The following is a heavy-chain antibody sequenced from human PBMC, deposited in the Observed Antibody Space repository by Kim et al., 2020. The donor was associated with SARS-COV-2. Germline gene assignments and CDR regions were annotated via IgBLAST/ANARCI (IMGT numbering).Heavy chain of an antibody. V-gene: IGHV1-2*02. CDR3: ARGVSSSGLIFAV. CDR1: GDTFNDYP. CDR2: INPNNGAA. Sequence: ASVKVSCKASGDTFNDYPMHWVRQAPGHGLEWMGLINPNNGAARYAQNFQGRVSMTRDTSISTAYMELSSLKSDDTAVYYCARGVSSSGLIFAVWGRGTM. D-gene: IGHD6-25*01. J-gene: IGHJ3*01.